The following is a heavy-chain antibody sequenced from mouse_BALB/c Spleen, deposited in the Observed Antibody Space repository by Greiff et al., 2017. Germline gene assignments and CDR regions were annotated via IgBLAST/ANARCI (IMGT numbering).Heavy chain of an antibody. CDR2: IYPGNSDT. CDR3: TRSPARATFLAY. V-gene: IGHV1-5*01. D-gene: IGHD3-1*01. CDR1: GYTFTSYW. J-gene: IGHJ3*01. Sequence: EVKVVESGTVLARPGASVKMSCKASGYTFTSYWMHWVKQRPGQGLEWIGAIYPGNSDTSYNQKFKGKAKLTAVTSTSTAYMELSSLTNEDSAVYYCTRSPARATFLAYWGQGTLVTVSA.